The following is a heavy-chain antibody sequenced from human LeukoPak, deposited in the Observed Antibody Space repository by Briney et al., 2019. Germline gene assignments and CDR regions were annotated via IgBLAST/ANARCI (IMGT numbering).Heavy chain of an antibody. CDR2: INHSGST. V-gene: IGHV4-34*01. J-gene: IGHJ4*02. CDR1: GGSFSGYY. Sequence: SETLSLTCAVYGGSFSGYYWSWIRQPPGKGLEWIGEINHSGSTNYNPSLKSRVTISVDTSKNQFSLKLSSVTAADTAVYYCASCGDYGSWYYFDYWGQGTLVTVSS. CDR3: ASCGDYGSWYYFDY. D-gene: IGHD4-17*01.